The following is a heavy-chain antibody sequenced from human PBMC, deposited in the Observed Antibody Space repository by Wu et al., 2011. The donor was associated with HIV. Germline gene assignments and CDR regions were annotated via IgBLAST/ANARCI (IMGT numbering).Heavy chain of an antibody. D-gene: IGHD3-22*01. CDR1: GGTFSSYA. CDR2: IIPILGPT. CDR3: AREATNGYYSADH. Sequence: QVQLVQSGAEVKKPGSSMKVSCKTSGGTFSSYAISWVRQAPGQGLEWMGRIIPILGPTNYAQRFQGRVTISADKSTRTVYMELSSLRSEDTAVYFXAREATNGYYSADHWGQGTLVSVSS. V-gene: IGHV1-69*06. J-gene: IGHJ4*02.